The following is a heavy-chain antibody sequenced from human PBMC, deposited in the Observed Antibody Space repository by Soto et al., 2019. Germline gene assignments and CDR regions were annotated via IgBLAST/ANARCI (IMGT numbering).Heavy chain of an antibody. D-gene: IGHD2-15*01. CDR1: GGSFSGYY. V-gene: IGHV4-34*01. Sequence: QVQLQQWGAGLLKPSETLSLTCAVYGGSFSGYYWSWIRQPPGKGLEWIGEINHSGSTNYNPSLKSRVTISVDTSKNQFSLKLSSVTAADTAVYYCARGYCSGGSCYGYAAFDYWGQGTLVTVSS. CDR2: INHSGST. CDR3: ARGYCSGGSCYGYAAFDY. J-gene: IGHJ4*02.